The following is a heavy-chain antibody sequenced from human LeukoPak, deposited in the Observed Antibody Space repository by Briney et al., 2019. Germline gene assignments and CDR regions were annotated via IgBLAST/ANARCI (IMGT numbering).Heavy chain of an antibody. CDR3: AKAVWGPFTAFDY. CDR1: GFTFSSYA. CDR2: IGGSGGTT. Sequence: PGRSLRLSCAASGFTFSSYAMSWVRQAPGKGLEWVSAIGGSGGTTYYADSVKGRFTISRDNSKNTLYLQMNSLRAEDTAVYYCAKAVWGPFTAFDYWGQGTLDTVSS. J-gene: IGHJ4*02. D-gene: IGHD7-27*01. V-gene: IGHV3-23*01.